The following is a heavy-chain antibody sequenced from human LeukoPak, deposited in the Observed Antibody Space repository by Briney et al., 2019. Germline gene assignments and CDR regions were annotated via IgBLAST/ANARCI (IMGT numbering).Heavy chain of an antibody. V-gene: IGHV1-69*01. CDR1: GGTFSSYA. J-gene: IGHJ6*02. CDR3: ARADYYDFWSGSRRQYYYYYGMDV. CDR2: IIPIFGTA. Sequence: ASVKVSCKASGGTFSSYAISWVRQAPGQGLEWVGGIIPIFGTANCAQKFQGRVTITADESTSTAYMELSSLRSEDTAVYYCARADYYDFWSGSRRQYYYYYGMDVWGQGTTVTVSS. D-gene: IGHD3-3*01.